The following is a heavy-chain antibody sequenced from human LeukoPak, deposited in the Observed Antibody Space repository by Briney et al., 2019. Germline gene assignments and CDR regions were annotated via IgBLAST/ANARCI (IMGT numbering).Heavy chain of an antibody. CDR3: ARDQSSRYGDEGFDY. V-gene: IGHV3-23*01. D-gene: IGHD4-17*01. CDR2: ISGSGGST. Sequence: GGSLRLSCAASGFTFSSYGMSWVRQAPGKGLEWVSAISGSGGSTYYADSVKGRFTISRDNSKNTLYLQMNSLRAEDMALYYCARDQSSRYGDEGFDYWGQGTLVTVSS. J-gene: IGHJ4*02. CDR1: GFTFSSYG.